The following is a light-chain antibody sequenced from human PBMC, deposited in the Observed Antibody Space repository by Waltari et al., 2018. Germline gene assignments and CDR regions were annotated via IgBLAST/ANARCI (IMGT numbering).Light chain of an antibody. Sequence: QLVLTQSPSASASLGASVKLTCTLDSGHSTNIIAWHQQQTEKGPRDLMKVNSDGSHSKGDEIPERFSGSSSSSGAERYLTISSVQSEDEADYYCQTGGHGTWVFGGGTKLTVL. V-gene: IGLV4-69*01. CDR3: QTGGHGTWV. CDR1: SGHSTNI. J-gene: IGLJ3*02. CDR2: VNSDGSH.